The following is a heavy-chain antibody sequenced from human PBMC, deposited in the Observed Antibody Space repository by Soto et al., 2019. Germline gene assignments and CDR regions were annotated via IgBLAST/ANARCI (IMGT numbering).Heavy chain of an antibody. V-gene: IGHV3-74*03. CDR1: GFTFSTYW. CDR2: ISGDGNGK. D-gene: IGHD3-10*01. J-gene: IGHJ4*02. Sequence: GGSLRLSCAASGFTFSTYWMHWVRQAPGKGLVWVSRISGDGNGKTYADSVKGRFTISRDNAKNSRYLQMNSLRAEDTAVYYCAREGYGSGGGYFDYGGRGPLVPVS. CDR3: AREGYGSGGGYFDY.